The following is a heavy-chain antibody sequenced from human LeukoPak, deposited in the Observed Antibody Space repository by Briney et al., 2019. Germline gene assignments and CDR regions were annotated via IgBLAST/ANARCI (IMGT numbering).Heavy chain of an antibody. V-gene: IGHV3-23*01. CDR3: AKDQAGYSSSWYFDY. CDR2: ISGSGGST. J-gene: IGHJ4*02. CDR1: GGTFSSYA. Sequence: SCKASGGTFSSYAISWVRQAPGKGLEWVSAISGSGGSTYYADSVKGRFTISRDNSKNTLYLQMNSLRAEDTAVYYCAKDQAGYSSSWYFDYWGQGTLVTVSS. D-gene: IGHD6-13*01.